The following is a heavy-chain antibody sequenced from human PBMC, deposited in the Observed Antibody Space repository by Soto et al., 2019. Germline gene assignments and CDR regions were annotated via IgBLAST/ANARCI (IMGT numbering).Heavy chain of an antibody. CDR1: GYTFTSYY. Sequence: ASVKVSCKASGYTFTSYYMHWVRQAPGRGPEWVGIINPSGGSTAYAQNFQGRITMTADTSTSTVYMELRSLRSDDTAVYYCARPAAEKAFDIWGQGTMVTVSS. J-gene: IGHJ3*02. D-gene: IGHD6-13*01. CDR2: INPSGGST. V-gene: IGHV1-46*01. CDR3: ARPAAEKAFDI.